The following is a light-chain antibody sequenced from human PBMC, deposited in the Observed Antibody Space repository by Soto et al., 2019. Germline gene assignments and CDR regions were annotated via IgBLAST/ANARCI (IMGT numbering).Light chain of an antibody. CDR1: QGISNY. CDR3: QKYNSAPYT. CDR2: TAS. Sequence: IEIIQSPFSLSASVGDRVTITCRAGQGISNYLAWYQQKPGKVPKLLIYTASTLQSGVSSRFSGSGSGTDFTLTISSLQPEDVATYYCQKYNSAPYTFGQGTRLEIK. V-gene: IGKV1-27*01. J-gene: IGKJ5*01.